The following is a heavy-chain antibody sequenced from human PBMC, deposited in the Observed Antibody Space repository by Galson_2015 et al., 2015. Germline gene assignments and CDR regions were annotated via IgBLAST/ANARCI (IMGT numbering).Heavy chain of an antibody. CDR2: IYYSGST. CDR1: GGSISSYY. Sequence: TLSLTCTVSGGSISSYYWSWIRQPPGKGLEWIGYIYYSGSTNYNPSLKSRVTISVDTSKNQFSLKLSSVTAADTAVYYCARGPSRAYSSGWYGGWFDPWGQGTLVTVSS. D-gene: IGHD6-19*01. J-gene: IGHJ5*02. V-gene: IGHV4-59*01. CDR3: ARGPSRAYSSGWYGGWFDP.